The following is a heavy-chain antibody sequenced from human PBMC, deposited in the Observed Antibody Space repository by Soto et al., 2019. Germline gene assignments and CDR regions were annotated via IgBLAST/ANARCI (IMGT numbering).Heavy chain of an antibody. CDR2: INPNSGGT. Sequence: QVQLVQSGAEVKKPGATVKVSCKASGYTFTGYYMHWVRQAPGQGLEWMGWINPNSGGTNYAQKFQGWVTMTRDTSISTAYMELSRLRSDDTAVYYCARDRGNRYYYGMDVWGQGTTVTVSS. D-gene: IGHD4-4*01. CDR1: GYTFTGYY. J-gene: IGHJ6*02. V-gene: IGHV1-2*04. CDR3: ARDRGNRYYYGMDV.